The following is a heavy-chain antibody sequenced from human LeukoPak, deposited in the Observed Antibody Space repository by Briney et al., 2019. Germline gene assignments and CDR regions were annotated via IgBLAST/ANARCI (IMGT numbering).Heavy chain of an antibody. D-gene: IGHD1-26*01. J-gene: IGHJ6*04. Sequence: GGSLRLSCAASGFTFSSYGMHWVRQAPGKGLEWVAVIWYDGSNKYYADSVKGRFTISRDNSKNTLYLQMNSLRAEDTAVYYCAKPRPPLLGALDVWGKGTTVTVSS. V-gene: IGHV3-33*06. CDR1: GFTFSSYG. CDR3: AKPRPPLLGALDV. CDR2: IWYDGSNK.